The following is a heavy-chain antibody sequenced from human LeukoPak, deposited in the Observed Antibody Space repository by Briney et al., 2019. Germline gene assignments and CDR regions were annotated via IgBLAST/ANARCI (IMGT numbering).Heavy chain of an antibody. J-gene: IGHJ6*02. CDR1: GFTFSSYG. CDR2: ISYDGSNK. D-gene: IGHD1-1*01. V-gene: IGHV3-30*18. CDR3: AKDMTTTVYYYYGMDV. Sequence: QSGGSLRLSCAASGFTFSSYGMPWVRQAPGKGLEWVAVISYDGSNKYYADSVKGRFTISRDNSKNTLYLQMNSLRAEDTAVYYCAKDMTTTVYYYYGMDVWGQGTTVTVSS.